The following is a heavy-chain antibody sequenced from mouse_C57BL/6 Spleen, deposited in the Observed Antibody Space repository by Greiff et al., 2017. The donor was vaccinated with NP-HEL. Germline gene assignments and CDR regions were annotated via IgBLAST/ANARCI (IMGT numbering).Heavy chain of an antibody. CDR1: GYTFTSYS. V-gene: IGHV1-4*01. D-gene: IGHD2-13*01. CDR3: AKGGEGDYNY. J-gene: IGHJ2*01. Sequence: QVQLQQSGAELVRPGASVKMSCKASGYTFTSYSMHWVKQRPGQGLEWIGYINPCSGYTNYNQKFKDKATLTADKSSSTAYMQLSSLTSEDSAVYYWAKGGEGDYNYWGQGTTLTVSS. CDR2: INPCSGYT.